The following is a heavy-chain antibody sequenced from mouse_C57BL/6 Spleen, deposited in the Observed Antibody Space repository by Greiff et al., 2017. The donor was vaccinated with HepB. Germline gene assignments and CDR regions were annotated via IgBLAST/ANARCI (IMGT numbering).Heavy chain of an antibody. V-gene: IGHV3-6*01. CDR1: GYSITSGYY. CDR3: ARAPGSFDY. Sequence: EVQVVESGPGLVKPSQSLSLTCSVTGYSITSGYYWNWIRQFPGNKLEWMGYISYDGSNNYNPSLKNRISITRDTSKNQFFLKLNSVTTEDTATYYCARAPGSFDYWGQGTTLTVSS. J-gene: IGHJ2*01. CDR2: ISYDGSN.